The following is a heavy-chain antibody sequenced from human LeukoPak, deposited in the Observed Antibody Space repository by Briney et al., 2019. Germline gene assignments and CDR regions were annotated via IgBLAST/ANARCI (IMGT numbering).Heavy chain of an antibody. CDR3: ARVAGGVDY. J-gene: IGHJ4*02. CDR2: ISYDGSNK. Sequence: GGSLRLSCAASGFTFSSYAMHWVRQAPGKGLEGVAVISYDGSNKYYADSVKGRFTISRDNSKNTLYLQMNSLRAEDTAVYYCARVAGGVDYWGQGTLVTVSS. D-gene: IGHD3-16*01. V-gene: IGHV3-30*01. CDR1: GFTFSSYA.